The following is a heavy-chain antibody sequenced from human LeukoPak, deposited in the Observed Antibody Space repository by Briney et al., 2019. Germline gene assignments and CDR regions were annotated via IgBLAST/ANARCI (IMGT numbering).Heavy chain of an antibody. V-gene: IGHV3-23*01. D-gene: IGHD3-9*01. CDR3: AKNAFDILADYFDY. CDR2: ISGGGGYT. Sequence: GGSLRLSCAASGFNFSSYAMSWVRQAPGKGLEGVSVISGGGGYTHYADSVKGRITISRDNSKDTLYLQMSDLRAEDTAKYYCAKNAFDILADYFDYWGQGTLVTVSS. CDR1: GFNFSSYA. J-gene: IGHJ4*02.